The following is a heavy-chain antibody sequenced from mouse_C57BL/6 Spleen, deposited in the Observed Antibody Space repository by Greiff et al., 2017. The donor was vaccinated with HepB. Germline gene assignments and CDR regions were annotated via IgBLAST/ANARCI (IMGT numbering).Heavy chain of an antibody. D-gene: IGHD2-4*01. J-gene: IGHJ3*01. CDR3: ARNYDYDGGGSY. V-gene: IGHV1-82*01. Sequence: VKLMESGPELVKPGASVKISCKASGYAFSSSWMNWVKQRPGKGLEWIGRIYPGDGDTNYNGKFKGKATLTADKSSSTAYMQLSSLTSEDSAVYFCARNYDYDGGGSYWGQGTLVTVSA. CDR2: IYPGDGDT. CDR1: GYAFSSSW.